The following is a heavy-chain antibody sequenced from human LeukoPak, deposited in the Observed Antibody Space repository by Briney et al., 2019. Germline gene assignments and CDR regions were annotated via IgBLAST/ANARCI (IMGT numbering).Heavy chain of an antibody. V-gene: IGHV4-4*07. CDR2: IYTTGTT. D-gene: IGHD2-8*01. CDR1: GGSFSAYY. CDR3: ARVGELMVYAPHGPDDAFDI. J-gene: IGHJ3*02. Sequence: SETLSLTCTVSGGSFSAYYWSWIRQPAGKGLEWIGQIYTTGTTDYNPSLKSRVTISIDTSKNQFSLKLSSVTAADTAVYYCARVGELMVYAPHGPDDAFDIWGQGTMVTVSS.